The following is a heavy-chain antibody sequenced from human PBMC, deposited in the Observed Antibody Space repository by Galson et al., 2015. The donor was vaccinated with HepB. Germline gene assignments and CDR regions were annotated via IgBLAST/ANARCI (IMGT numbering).Heavy chain of an antibody. V-gene: IGHV3-33*08. CDR3: ARDRVLRSLGYWYFYL. J-gene: IGHJ2*01. CDR2: IWYDGSNK. Sequence: SLRLSCAASGFTFSSYGMHWVRQAPGKGLEWVAVIWYDGSNKYYADSVKGRFTISRDNFKKMVYLQMNSLRAEDTAVYYCARDRVLRSLGYWYFYLWGRGTLVTVSS. D-gene: IGHD4-17*01. CDR1: GFTFSSYG.